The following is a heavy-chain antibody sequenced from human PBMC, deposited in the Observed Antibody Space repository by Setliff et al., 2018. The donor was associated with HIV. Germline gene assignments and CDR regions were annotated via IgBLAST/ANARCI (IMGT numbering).Heavy chain of an antibody. V-gene: IGHV4-38-2*01. D-gene: IGHD3-22*01. CDR2: MYHSGST. Sequence: SETLSLTCAVSGYSISSGYYWGWIRQPPGKGLEWIGSMYHSGSTYYNPSLKSRVTISVDTSKNYFSLKLSYVTAADTAVYYCARASPKYYDTSGYYSVAFDIWGQGTMVTVSS. J-gene: IGHJ3*02. CDR1: GYSISSGYY. CDR3: ARASPKYYDTSGYYSVAFDI.